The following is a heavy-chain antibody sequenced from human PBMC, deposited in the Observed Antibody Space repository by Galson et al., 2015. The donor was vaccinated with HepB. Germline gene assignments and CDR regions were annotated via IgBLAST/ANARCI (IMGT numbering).Heavy chain of an antibody. CDR2: ISANGRST. CDR3: AKVPYVDYDLPSYVDV. V-gene: IGHV3-23*01. Sequence: SLRLSCAASGITLSGYAMSWVRQAPGKGLEWVSGISANGRSTYNADSVKVRFTISRDNSKSTLYPQMSSLIAEATVLYYCAKVPYVDYDLPSYVDVWGRGSLVAGPS. J-gene: IGHJ2*01. CDR1: GITLSGYA. D-gene: IGHD3-3*01.